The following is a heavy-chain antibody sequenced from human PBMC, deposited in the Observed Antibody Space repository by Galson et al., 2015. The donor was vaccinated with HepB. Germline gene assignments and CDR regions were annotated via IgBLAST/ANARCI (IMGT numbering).Heavy chain of an antibody. V-gene: IGHV3-33*01. D-gene: IGHD3-16*01. CDR1: GFSVSSCG. CDR2: IWGNGAEK. Sequence: SLRLSCAPSGFSVSSCGMHWVRQAPAKELEWVAAIWGNGAEKRYADSVKGRFAISEDNSKNTVYLQLDSLTVEDTGVYYCARDVGGAPFDIWGHGTTVTVSS. CDR3: ARDVGGAPFDI. J-gene: IGHJ3*02.